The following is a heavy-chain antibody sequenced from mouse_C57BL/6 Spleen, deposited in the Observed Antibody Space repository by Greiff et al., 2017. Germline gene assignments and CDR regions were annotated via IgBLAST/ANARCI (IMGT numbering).Heavy chain of an antibody. D-gene: IGHD1-1*01. Sequence: VQLQPSGPELVKPGASVKISCKASGYTFTDYYMNWVKQSHGKSLEWIGDINPNNGGTSYNQKFKGKATLTVDKSSSTAYMELRSLTSEDSAVYYCARDGSSPAWFAYWGQGTLVTVSA. CDR2: INPNNGGT. CDR3: ARDGSSPAWFAY. V-gene: IGHV1-26*01. CDR1: GYTFTDYY. J-gene: IGHJ3*01.